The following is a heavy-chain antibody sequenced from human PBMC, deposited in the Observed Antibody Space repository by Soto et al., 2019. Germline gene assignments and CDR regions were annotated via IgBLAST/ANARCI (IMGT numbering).Heavy chain of an antibody. CDR2: IYPGDSDT. CDR3: ARRHDYSHFDS. D-gene: IGHD4-4*01. Sequence: PGESLKISCKGSGYSFTNYWIAWVRQMPGKGLEWMGIIYPGDSDTTYSPSFQGQVTISADKSISTAYLQWSSLKASDTAMYYCARRHDYSHFDSWGQGTLVTVSS. V-gene: IGHV5-51*01. J-gene: IGHJ4*02. CDR1: GYSFTNYW.